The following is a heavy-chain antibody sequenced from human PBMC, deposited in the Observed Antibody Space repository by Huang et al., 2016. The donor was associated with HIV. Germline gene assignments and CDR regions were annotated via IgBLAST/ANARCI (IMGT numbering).Heavy chain of an antibody. CDR2: ISPMFGTA. CDR1: GGTFRNYA. D-gene: IGHD3-22*01. V-gene: IGHV1-69*13. Sequence: QVQLVQSGAEVKKPGSSVKVSCKASGGTFRNYAISWVRQAPGQGLEWMGGISPMFGTANNAQKVQGRGSITADESTSTAYMELSSLRSEDTAVYYCASKDYYYDSSGYYASYWYFDLWGRGTLVTVSS. J-gene: IGHJ2*01. CDR3: ASKDYYYDSSGYYASYWYFDL.